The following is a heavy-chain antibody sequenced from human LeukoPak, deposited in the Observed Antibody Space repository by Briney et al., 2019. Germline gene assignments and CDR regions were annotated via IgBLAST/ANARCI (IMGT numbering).Heavy chain of an antibody. CDR2: ISESGATT. CDR1: GFTFSSYA. Sequence: GGSLRLSCAASGFTFSSYAMSWVRQAPGKGLEWVSVISESGATTNYAGSVKGRFTMSRDNSKNTLYLQMNSLRAEDTAVYYCAKFKSPSAYWGQGTLVTVSS. J-gene: IGHJ4*02. CDR3: AKFKSPSAY. V-gene: IGHV3-23*01.